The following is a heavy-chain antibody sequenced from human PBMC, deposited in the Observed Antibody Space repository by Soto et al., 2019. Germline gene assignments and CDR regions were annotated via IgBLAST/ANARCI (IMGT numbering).Heavy chain of an antibody. CDR2: INAYGGGT. V-gene: IGHV3-23*01. Sequence: PGGSLRLSCAASGFIFSNYAMSWVRQSPGKGLEWVSVINAYGGGTYYADSVKGRFAISRDNSKNTLYLQMNSLRAEDTAVYYCARVLPDITGWYSRYYFDYWCQGILVTVS. J-gene: IGHJ4*02. CDR1: GFIFSNYA. CDR3: ARVLPDITGWYSRYYFDY. D-gene: IGHD6-19*01.